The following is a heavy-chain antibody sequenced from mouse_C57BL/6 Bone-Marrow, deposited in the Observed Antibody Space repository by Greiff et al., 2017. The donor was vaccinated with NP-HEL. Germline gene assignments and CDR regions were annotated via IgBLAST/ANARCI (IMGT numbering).Heavy chain of an antibody. CDR3: AINYYGSSLDWFAY. J-gene: IGHJ3*01. CDR2: INPSSGYT. CDR1: GYTFTSYT. V-gene: IGHV1-4*01. Sequence: VKLQESGAELARPGASVKMSCKASGYTFTSYTMHWVKQRPGQGLEWIGYINPSSGYTKYNQKFKDKATLTADKSSSTAYMQLSSLTSEDSAVYYCAINYYGSSLDWFAYWGQGTLVTVSA. D-gene: IGHD1-1*01.